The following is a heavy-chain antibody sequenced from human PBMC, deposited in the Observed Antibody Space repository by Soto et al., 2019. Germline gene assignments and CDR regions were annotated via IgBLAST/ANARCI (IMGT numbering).Heavy chain of an antibody. D-gene: IGHD6-6*01. CDR2: ISYDGSNK. CDR1: GFTFSSYG. J-gene: IGHJ6*02. CDR3: AKGHSSSDYYYYYGMDV. Sequence: PGGSLRLSCAASGFTFSSYGMHWVRQAPGKGLEWVAVISYDGSNKYYADSVKGRFTISRDNSKNTLYLQMNSLRAEDTAVYYCAKGHSSSDYYYYYGMDVWGQGTTVTVSS. V-gene: IGHV3-30*18.